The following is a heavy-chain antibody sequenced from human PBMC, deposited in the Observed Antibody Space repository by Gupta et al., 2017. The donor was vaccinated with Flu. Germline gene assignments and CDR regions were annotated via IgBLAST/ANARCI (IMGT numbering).Heavy chain of an antibody. Sequence: QISLKESGPTLVKPIQTLTLTCTFSGFSLSTTGVGVGWIRQPPGKAPEWLAFIYWDGDQSYRASLRSRLSITKDTSKNQVFLTMTTMDPVDTATYCCGHCIAAAGNDYFDYWGQGTLVTVSA. D-gene: IGHD6-25*01. CDR1: GFSLSTTGVG. CDR3: GHCIAAAGNDYFDY. J-gene: IGHJ4*02. V-gene: IGHV2-5*02. CDR2: IYWDGDQ.